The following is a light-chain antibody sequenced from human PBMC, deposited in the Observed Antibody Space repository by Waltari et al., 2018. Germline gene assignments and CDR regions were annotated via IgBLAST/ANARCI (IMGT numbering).Light chain of an antibody. CDR1: SSQIGPHSH. Sequence: QSVLTQPPSVSGAPGHRVTTSCTGSSSQIGPHSHVHRYQHLQGTAPKVLIYANNKRPSGFPDRFSGAKSGASASLAITGLQAEDEADYYCQSFDSSLDGYVFGTGTKVTVL. CDR2: ANN. CDR3: QSFDSSLDGYV. V-gene: IGLV1-40*01. J-gene: IGLJ1*01.